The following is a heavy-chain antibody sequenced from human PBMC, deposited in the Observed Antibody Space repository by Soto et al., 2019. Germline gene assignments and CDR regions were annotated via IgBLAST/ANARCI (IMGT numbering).Heavy chain of an antibody. CDR3: ASDGYYDFWSGYYREYYYYGMDV. V-gene: IGHV3-48*02. CDR1: GFTFSSYS. Sequence: GSLRLSCAAPGFTFSSYSMNWVRQAPGKGLEWVSYISSSSSTIYYADSVKGRFTISRDNAKNSLYLQMNSLRDEDTAVYYCASDGYYDFWSGYYREYYYYGMDVWGQGTTVTVSS. J-gene: IGHJ6*02. CDR2: ISSSSSTI. D-gene: IGHD3-3*01.